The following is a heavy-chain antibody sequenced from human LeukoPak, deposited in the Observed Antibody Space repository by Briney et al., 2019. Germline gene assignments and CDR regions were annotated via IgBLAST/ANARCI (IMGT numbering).Heavy chain of an antibody. Sequence: SETLSLTCTVSGGSISSYYWSWIRQPPGKGLEWIGYIYYSGSTNYNPSLKSRVTISVDTSKNQFSLKLSSVTPADTAVYYCASEYCTSSSCRFDSWGQGTLVTVSS. D-gene: IGHD2-2*01. CDR3: ASEYCTSSSCRFDS. CDR1: GGSISSYY. CDR2: IYYSGST. V-gene: IGHV4-59*01. J-gene: IGHJ4*02.